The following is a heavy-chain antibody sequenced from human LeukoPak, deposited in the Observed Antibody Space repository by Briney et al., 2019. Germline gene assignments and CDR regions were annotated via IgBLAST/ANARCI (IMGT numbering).Heavy chain of an antibody. CDR1: GYTFTGYY. Sequence: ASVKVSCKASGYTFTGYYMHWVRQAPGQGLEWVGWINPNSGGTNYAQKFQGKVTMTRDTSISTAYMELSRLRSDDTAVYYCARDCPSGRCQAGLDRGTIFGVAPYYYYYMDAWGKGTTVTVSS. J-gene: IGHJ6*03. V-gene: IGHV1-2*02. CDR2: INPNSGGT. D-gene: IGHD3-3*01. CDR3: ARDCPSGRCQAGLDRGTIFGVAPYYYYYMDA.